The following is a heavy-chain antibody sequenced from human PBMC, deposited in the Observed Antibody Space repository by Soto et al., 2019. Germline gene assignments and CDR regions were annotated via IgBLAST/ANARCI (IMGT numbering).Heavy chain of an antibody. V-gene: IGHV4-30-2*01. CDR1: GGSLIGATYS. CDR3: ARSREFDY. J-gene: IGHJ4*02. Sequence: SETLSLTCVVSGGSLIGATYSWNWIRQPPGKGLEWIGYIFPSGTTYYNPSLKSRVTISIDVSKNQFSLSLRSLTAADTAVYYCARSREFDYWSQGTLVTVSS. CDR2: IFPSGTT.